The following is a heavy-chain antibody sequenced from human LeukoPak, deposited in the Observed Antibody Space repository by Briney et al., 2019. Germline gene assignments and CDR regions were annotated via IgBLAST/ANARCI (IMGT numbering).Heavy chain of an antibody. J-gene: IGHJ3*01. CDR3: ARSSYSSSSSV. V-gene: IGHV3-7*03. CDR1: GFTFSGFW. CDR2: INSDGSEG. D-gene: IGHD6-6*01. Sequence: PGGSLRLSCAVSGFTFSGFWMSWSRQAPGKGLEWVASINSDGSEGYYADVVKGRFTISRDNAKNPLYLQINSLRAEDTAVYYCARSSYSSSSSVWGQGAMVTVSP.